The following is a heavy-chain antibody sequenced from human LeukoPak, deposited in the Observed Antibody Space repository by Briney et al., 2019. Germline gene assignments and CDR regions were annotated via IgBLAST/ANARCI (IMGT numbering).Heavy chain of an antibody. D-gene: IGHD3-10*01. CDR1: GGTFSSYT. Sequence: GASVKVSCKASGGTFSSYTISWVRQAPGQGLEWMGWMNPNSGNTVCAQKFQGRVTMTRNTFISTAYMELSSLRSEDTAVYYCATLESSESLFDYWGQGTLVTVSS. CDR3: ATLESSESLFDY. CDR2: MNPNSGNT. J-gene: IGHJ4*02. V-gene: IGHV1-8*02.